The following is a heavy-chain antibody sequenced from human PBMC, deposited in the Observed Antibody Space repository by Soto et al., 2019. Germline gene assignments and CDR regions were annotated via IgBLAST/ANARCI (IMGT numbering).Heavy chain of an antibody. D-gene: IGHD3-10*01. V-gene: IGHV3-30*18. CDR2: ISKDGGNK. CDR1: GFSVSSYG. J-gene: IGHJ5*02. CDR3: TKDQQQPLVRGWFDP. Sequence: QVQLVESGGGVVQPGRSLRLSCAASGFSVSSYGMHWVRQAPGTGLEWVAHISKDGGNKYYGDSVKGRFTISRNNSENTLYLEVNILRPEDTAVYFCTKDQQQPLVRGWFDPWGQGTLVIVCS.